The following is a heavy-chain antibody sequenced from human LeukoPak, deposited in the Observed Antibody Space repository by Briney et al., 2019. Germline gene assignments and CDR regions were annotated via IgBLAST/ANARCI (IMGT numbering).Heavy chain of an antibody. D-gene: IGHD3-10*01. Sequence: PGGSLRLCCAASGFTFSSYAMSWVRQATGKGLEWVSAISGSGGSTYYADSVKGRFTISRDNSKNTLYLQMNSLRAEDTAVYYCAKDEFRASGTFDYWGQGTLVTVSS. CDR2: ISGSGGST. CDR3: AKDEFRASGTFDY. V-gene: IGHV3-23*01. J-gene: IGHJ4*02. CDR1: GFTFSSYA.